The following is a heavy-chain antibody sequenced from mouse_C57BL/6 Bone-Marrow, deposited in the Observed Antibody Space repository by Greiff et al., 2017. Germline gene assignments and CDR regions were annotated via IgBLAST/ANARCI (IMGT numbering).Heavy chain of an antibody. V-gene: IGHV1-54*01. CDR1: GYAFTTYL. CDR2: INPGSGGT. D-gene: IGHD1-1*01. CDR3: ARGYCGSSYRYFDV. J-gene: IGHJ1*03. Sequence: QVQLKQSGAELVRPGTSVKVSCKASGYAFTTYLIEWVKQRPGQGLAWIGVINPGSGGTNYNEKFKGKATLTADKSSSTAYMQLSSLTSEDSAVYFCARGYCGSSYRYFDVWGTETTVTVSS.